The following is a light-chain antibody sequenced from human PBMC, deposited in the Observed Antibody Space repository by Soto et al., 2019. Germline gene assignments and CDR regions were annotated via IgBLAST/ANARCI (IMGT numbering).Light chain of an antibody. CDR3: HQYEASPYT. V-gene: IGKV3-20*01. CDR1: QTISSHS. CDR2: DDS. J-gene: IGKJ2*01. Sequence: VFTQSPGTRSLSPGERGTLSCRASQTISSHSLAWYQQKPGQAPSLLIYDDSNRAPGIPDRFSGRGYGTDFNLTISRLETEDFAVYYCHQYEASPYTFGQGTKVDIK.